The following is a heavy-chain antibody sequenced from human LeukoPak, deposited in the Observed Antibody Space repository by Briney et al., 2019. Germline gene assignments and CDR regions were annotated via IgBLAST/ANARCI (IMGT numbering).Heavy chain of an antibody. D-gene: IGHD3-22*01. J-gene: IGHJ4*02. CDR1: GYTFTSYG. Sequence: ASVKVSCKASGYTFTSYGISWVRQAPGQGLEWMGWISAYNGNTNYAQKLQGRVTMTTDTSTSTPYMELRSLRSDDTAVYYCARGENNYYDSSGYYLWGQGTLVTISS. CDR3: ARGENNYYDSSGYYL. V-gene: IGHV1-18*01. CDR2: ISAYNGNT.